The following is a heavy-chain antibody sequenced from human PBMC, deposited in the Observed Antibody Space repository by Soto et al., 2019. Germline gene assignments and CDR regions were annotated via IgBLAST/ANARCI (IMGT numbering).Heavy chain of an antibody. CDR3: ARENTMVRGDGPNWFDP. V-gene: IGHV4-59*01. CDR2: IYYSGST. Sequence: SETLSLNCTVSGGSISSYYWSWIRQPPGQGLEWIGYIYYSGSTNYNPSLKSRVTISVDTSKNQFSLKLSSVTAADTAVYYCARENTMVRGDGPNWFDPWAQGTLVTVSS. J-gene: IGHJ5*02. CDR1: GGSISSYY. D-gene: IGHD3-10*01.